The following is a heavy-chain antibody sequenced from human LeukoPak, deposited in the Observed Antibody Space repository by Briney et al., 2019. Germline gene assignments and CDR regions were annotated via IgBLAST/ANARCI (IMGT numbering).Heavy chain of an antibody. CDR1: EFTFSSYS. V-gene: IGHV3-33*08. CDR2: IWYDGSNK. CDR3: ARDPGTGTTSSPVDY. Sequence: PGGSLRLSCAASEFTFSSYSMNWVRQAPGKGLEWVAVIWYDGSNKYYADSVKGRFTISRDNSKNTLYLQMNSLRAEDTAVYYCARDPGTGTTSSPVDYWGQGTLVTVSS. D-gene: IGHD1-7*01. J-gene: IGHJ4*02.